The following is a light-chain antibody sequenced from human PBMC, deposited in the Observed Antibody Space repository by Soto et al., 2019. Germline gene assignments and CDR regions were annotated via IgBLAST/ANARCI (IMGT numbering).Light chain of an antibody. CDR2: EVS. V-gene: IGLV2-23*02. Sequence: QSALTQPASVSGSPGQSITISCTGTSSDVGSYNLVSWYQQHPGKAPKLMIYEVSKRPSGVSNRFSGSKSGNTASLTISGLQAEDEADYYCCSYAGSSTFVFGGGTKGTVL. CDR1: SSDVGSYNL. CDR3: CSYAGSSTFV. J-gene: IGLJ2*01.